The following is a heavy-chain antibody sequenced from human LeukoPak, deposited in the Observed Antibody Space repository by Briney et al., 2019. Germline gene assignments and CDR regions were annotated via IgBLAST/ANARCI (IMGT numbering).Heavy chain of an antibody. D-gene: IGHD6-13*01. J-gene: IGHJ6*02. CDR1: GGSISSYY. Sequence: PSETLSLTCTVSGGSISSYYWSWIRQPAGKGLEWIGRIYTSGSTNYNPSLKSRVTMSVDTSKNQFSLKLSSVTAADTAVYYCARVGAAGGYYYYYYGMDVWGQGTTVTVSS. CDR3: ARVGAAGGYYYYYYGMDV. CDR2: IYTSGST. V-gene: IGHV4-4*07.